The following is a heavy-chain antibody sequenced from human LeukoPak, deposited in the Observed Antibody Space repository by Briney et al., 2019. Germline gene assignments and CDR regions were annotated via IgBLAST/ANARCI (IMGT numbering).Heavy chain of an antibody. D-gene: IGHD3-10*01. CDR1: GYTFTSYY. Sequence: GASVKVSCKASGYTFTSYYMHWVRQAPGQGLEWMGIINPSGGSTSYAQKFQGRVTMTRDTSTSTVYMELSRLRSDDTAVYYCARVEGGFGELSYYFDYWGQGTLVTVSS. V-gene: IGHV1-46*01. J-gene: IGHJ4*02. CDR3: ARVEGGFGELSYYFDY. CDR2: INPSGGST.